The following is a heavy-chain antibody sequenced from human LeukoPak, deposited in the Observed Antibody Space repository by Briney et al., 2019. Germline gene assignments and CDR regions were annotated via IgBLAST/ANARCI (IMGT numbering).Heavy chain of an antibody. V-gene: IGHV4-39*01. Sequence: SETLSLTCTVSGGSISSSSYYWGWIRQPPGKGLEWIGSIYYSGSTYYNPSLKSRVTISVDTSKNQFSLKLSSVTAADTAVHYCARVELGFWGQGTLVTVSS. CDR3: ARVELGF. CDR2: IYYSGST. CDR1: GGSISSSSYY. D-gene: IGHD1-26*01. J-gene: IGHJ4*02.